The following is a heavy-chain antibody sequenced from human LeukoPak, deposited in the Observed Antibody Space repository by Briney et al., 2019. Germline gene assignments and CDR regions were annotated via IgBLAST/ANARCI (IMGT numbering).Heavy chain of an antibody. CDR2: IYYSGST. CDR1: GGSISSSSYY. D-gene: IGHD3-10*01. V-gene: IGHV4-39*01. Sequence: SETLSLTCTVSGGSISSSSYYWGWIRQPPGKGLEWIGSIYYSGSTNYNPSLKSRVTISVDTSKNQFSLKLSSVTAADTAVYYCARHASLVRGVTPEEFDYWGQGTLVTVSS. J-gene: IGHJ4*02. CDR3: ARHASLVRGVTPEEFDY.